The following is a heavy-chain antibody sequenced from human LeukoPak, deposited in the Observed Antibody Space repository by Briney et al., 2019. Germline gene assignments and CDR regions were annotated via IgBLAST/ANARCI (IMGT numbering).Heavy chain of an antibody. V-gene: IGHV3-53*05. Sequence: GGSLRLSCVPSGFTVTYNYMSWVRQAPGKRLEWVSSITGGGDTYYVDSVKGLFTVSRDNSNSTVTLQMNSLRPDDTAFYFCARDFYSPGRKGIHYFFDYGGQGTLVTVS. D-gene: IGHD1-26*01. CDR3: ARDFYSPGRKGIHYFFDY. J-gene: IGHJ4*02. CDR2: ITGGGDT. CDR1: GFTVTYNY.